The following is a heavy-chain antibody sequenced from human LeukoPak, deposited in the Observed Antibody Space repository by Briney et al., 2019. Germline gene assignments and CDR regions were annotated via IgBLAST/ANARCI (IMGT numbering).Heavy chain of an antibody. Sequence: TGGSLRLSCAASGFTFSSYGMHWVRQAPGKGLEWVAVISYDGSNKYYADSVKGRFTISRDNSKNTLYLQMNSLRAEDTAVYYCAKDRGGYIAYWGQGILVTASP. V-gene: IGHV3-30*18. J-gene: IGHJ4*02. CDR1: GFTFSSYG. CDR3: AKDRGGYIAY. CDR2: ISYDGSNK. D-gene: IGHD2-2*02.